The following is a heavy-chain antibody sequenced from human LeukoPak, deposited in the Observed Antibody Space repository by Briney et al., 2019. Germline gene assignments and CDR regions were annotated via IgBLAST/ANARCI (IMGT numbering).Heavy chain of an antibody. Sequence: PSETLSLTCTVSGGSVSSGSYYWSWIRQPPGKGLEWIGYIYYSGSTNYNPSLKSRVTISVDTSKNQFSLKLSSVTAADTAVYYCARHQWYYFDYWGQGTLVTVSS. J-gene: IGHJ4*02. CDR2: IYYSGST. CDR1: GGSVSSGSYY. CDR3: ARHQWYYFDY. D-gene: IGHD2-15*01. V-gene: IGHV4-61*01.